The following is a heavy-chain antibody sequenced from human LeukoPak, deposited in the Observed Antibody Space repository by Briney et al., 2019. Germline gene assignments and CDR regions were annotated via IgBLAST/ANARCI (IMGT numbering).Heavy chain of an antibody. D-gene: IGHD2-15*01. Sequence: GESLKISCKGSGYSFTSYWISWVRQMPGKGLEWMGRIDPSDSYTNYSPSFQGHVTISADKSISTAYLQWSSLKASDTAMYYCATSPGTPPGDNDYWGQGTLVTVSS. CDR3: ATSPGTPPGDNDY. CDR1: GYSFTSYW. V-gene: IGHV5-10-1*01. CDR2: IDPSDSYT. J-gene: IGHJ4*02.